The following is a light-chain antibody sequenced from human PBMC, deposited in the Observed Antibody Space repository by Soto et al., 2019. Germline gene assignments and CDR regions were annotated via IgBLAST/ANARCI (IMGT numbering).Light chain of an antibody. J-gene: IGLJ1*01. CDR2: EVR. CDR3: SSYTISSTYV. CDR1: SSDVGGYNY. Sequence: SALTQPASVSGSPGQSITISCTGTSSDVGGYNYVSWYQKHPDKAPKLMIYEVRDRPSGVSNRFSGSKPGNTASLTISGLQAEDEADYYCSSYTISSTYVFGTGTKGTV. V-gene: IGLV2-14*01.